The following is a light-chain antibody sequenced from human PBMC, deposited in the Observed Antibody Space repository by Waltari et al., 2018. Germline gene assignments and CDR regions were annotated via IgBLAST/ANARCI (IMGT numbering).Light chain of an antibody. CDR1: QGISSA. Sequence: AIQLTQSPSSLSASVGDRVTITCRASQGISSALAWYQQKPGKAPKLLIYDASSLESGVPSRFSGSGSGTDFTLTIRSLQPEDFATYYCQQFNNYPNTFGQGTRLEIK. CDR2: DAS. V-gene: IGKV1D-13*01. J-gene: IGKJ5*01. CDR3: QQFNNYPNT.